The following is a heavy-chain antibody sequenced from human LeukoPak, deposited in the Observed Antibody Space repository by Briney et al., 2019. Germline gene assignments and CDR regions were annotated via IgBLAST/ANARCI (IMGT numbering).Heavy chain of an antibody. D-gene: IGHD2-15*01. CDR2: IYYSGST. V-gene: IGHV4-59*01. CDR1: GGSISSYY. CDR3: ARGVCSGGSCWFDP. Sequence: PSETLSLTCTVSGGSISSYYWSWIRQPPGKGLEWIGYIYYSGSTNYNPSLKSRVTISVDTSKNRFSLKLSSVTAADTAVYYCARGVCSGGSCWFDPWGQGTLVTVSS. J-gene: IGHJ5*02.